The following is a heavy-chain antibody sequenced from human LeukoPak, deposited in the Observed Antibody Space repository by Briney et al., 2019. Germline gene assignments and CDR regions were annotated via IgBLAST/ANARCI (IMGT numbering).Heavy chain of an antibody. CDR1: GFTFSSNA. J-gene: IGHJ4*02. CDR3: AKTDHRRYDSSGYVKLDY. Sequence: GGSLRLSCAASGFTFSSNAMHWVRQAPGKGLEWVSAISGSGGSTYYADSVKGRFTISRDNSKNTLYLQMNSLRAEDTAVYYCAKTDHRRYDSSGYVKLDYWGQGTLVTVSS. CDR2: ISGSGGST. D-gene: IGHD3-22*01. V-gene: IGHV3-23*01.